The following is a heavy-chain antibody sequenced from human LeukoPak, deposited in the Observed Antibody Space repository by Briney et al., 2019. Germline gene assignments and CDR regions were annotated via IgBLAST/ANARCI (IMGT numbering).Heavy chain of an antibody. V-gene: IGHV4-59*01. Sequence: PSETLSLTCTVSGGSISSYYWSWIRQPPGKGLEWIGYIYYSGSTNYNPSLKSRVTISVDTSKNQFSLKLSSVTAADTAVYYCARETDSGWYRTLDYRGQGTLVTVSS. J-gene: IGHJ4*02. CDR2: IYYSGST. CDR1: GGSISSYY. D-gene: IGHD6-19*01. CDR3: ARETDSGWYRTLDY.